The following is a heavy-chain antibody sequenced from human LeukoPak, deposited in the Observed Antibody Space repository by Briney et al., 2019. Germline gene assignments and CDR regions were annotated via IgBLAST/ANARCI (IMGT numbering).Heavy chain of an antibody. D-gene: IGHD4-17*01. Sequence: GGSLRLSCAASGFTVSSNYMSWVRQAPGKGLEWVAAISYDGSNKNYADSAKGRFTISRDNSKNTVYLEMNSLRGEDTAVYYCAREQGLRLWDYWGQGTLVTVSS. CDR2: ISYDGSNK. V-gene: IGHV3-30-3*01. CDR1: GFTVSSNY. J-gene: IGHJ4*02. CDR3: AREQGLRLWDY.